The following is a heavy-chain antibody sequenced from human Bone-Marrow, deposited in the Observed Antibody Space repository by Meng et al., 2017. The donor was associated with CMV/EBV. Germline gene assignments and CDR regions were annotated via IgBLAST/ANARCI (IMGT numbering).Heavy chain of an antibody. CDR3: ARDRAARGYSSEYYYYYYGMDV. D-gene: IGHD5-18*01. CDR1: GYTFTGYY. Sequence: SVKVSCKASGYTFTGYYMHWVRQAPGQGLEWMGWINPIFGTANYAQKFQGRVTITTDESTSTAYMELSSLRSEDTAVYYCARDRAARGYSSEYYYYYYGMDVWGQGTTVTVSS. CDR2: INPIFGTA. V-gene: IGHV1-69*05. J-gene: IGHJ6*01.